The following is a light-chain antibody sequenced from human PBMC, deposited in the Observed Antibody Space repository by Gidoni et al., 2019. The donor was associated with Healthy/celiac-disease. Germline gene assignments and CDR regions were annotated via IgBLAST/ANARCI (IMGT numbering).Light chain of an antibody. CDR3: QKDNSALFT. Sequence: DIQMTQSPSSLSASVGDRVTITCRASQGISNYLAWYQQNPGNVPKLLIYAASTLQSAVPSRFSGSGSGTDFTLTISRLQREDVATYYCQKDNSALFTFGPGTKVDIK. V-gene: IGKV1-27*01. CDR1: QGISNY. CDR2: AAS. J-gene: IGKJ3*01.